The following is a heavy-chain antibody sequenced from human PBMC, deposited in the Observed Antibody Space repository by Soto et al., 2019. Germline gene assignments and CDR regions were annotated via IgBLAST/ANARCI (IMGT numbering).Heavy chain of an antibody. D-gene: IGHD5-18*01. J-gene: IGHJ6*02. CDR3: ARRIGYSNGYDYYYGMDV. Sequence: GESLKSSCKGSGYSFTSYWISWVRQMPGKGLEWMGRIDPSDSYTNYSPSFQGHVTISADKSISTAYLQWSSLKASDTAMYYCARRIGYSNGYDYYYGMDVWGQGTTVTVSS. CDR2: IDPSDSYT. CDR1: GYSFTSYW. V-gene: IGHV5-10-1*01.